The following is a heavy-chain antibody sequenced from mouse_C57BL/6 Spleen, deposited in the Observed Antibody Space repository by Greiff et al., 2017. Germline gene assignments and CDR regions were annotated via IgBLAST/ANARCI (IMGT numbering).Heavy chain of an antibody. CDR3: ARGGYYGSWYFDV. CDR1: GYAFSSSW. CDR2: IYPGDGDT. V-gene: IGHV1-82*01. J-gene: IGHJ1*03. D-gene: IGHD1-1*01. Sequence: VMLVESGPELVKPGASVKISCKASGYAFSSSWMNWVKQRPGKGLEWIGRIYPGDGDTNYNGKFKGKATLTADKSSSTAYMQLSSLTSEDSAVYFCARGGYYGSWYFDVWGTGTTVTVSS.